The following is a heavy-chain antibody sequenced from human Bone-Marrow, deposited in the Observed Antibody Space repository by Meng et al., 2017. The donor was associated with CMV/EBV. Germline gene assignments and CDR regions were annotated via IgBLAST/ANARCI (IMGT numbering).Heavy chain of an antibody. D-gene: IGHD2-21*01. CDR2: VRNDGINK. CDR1: GFTFSNYD. CDR3: AKFLIEDPDDAFDI. Sequence: GGSLRLSCAASGFTFSNYDMHWVRQAPGKGLEWVAFVRNDGINKYYRDSVKGRFTISRDNSKNTLYLQMKSLRAEDTALYYCAKFLIEDPDDAFDIWGQGTMVTVSS. J-gene: IGHJ3*02. V-gene: IGHV3-30*02.